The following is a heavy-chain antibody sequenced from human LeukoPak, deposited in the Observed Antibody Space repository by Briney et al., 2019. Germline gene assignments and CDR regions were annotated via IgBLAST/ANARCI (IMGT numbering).Heavy chain of an antibody. CDR1: GGSISIYY. J-gene: IGHJ3*02. V-gene: IGHV4-4*07. D-gene: IGHD3-10*01. CDR3: AGLWFGELWAFDI. CDR2: IYTSGST. Sequence: KASETLSLTCTVSGGSISIYYWSWIRQPAGKGLEWIGRIYTSGSTNYNPSLKSRVTMSVDTSKNQFSLKLSSVTAADTAVYYCAGLWFGELWAFDIWGQGTMVTVSS.